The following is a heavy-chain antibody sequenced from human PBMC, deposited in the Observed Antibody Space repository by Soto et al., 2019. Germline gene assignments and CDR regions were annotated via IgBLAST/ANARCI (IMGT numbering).Heavy chain of an antibody. CDR1: GYTFTSYG. J-gene: IGHJ4*02. V-gene: IGHV1-18*01. CDR3: ARDPAYYYDSSGYYDY. Sequence: QVQLVQSGAEVKKPGASVKVSCKASGYTFTSYGISWVRQAPGQGLEWMGWISAYNDNTNYAQKLQGRGTMTTDTSTSTAYMELRSLRSDDTAVYYCARDPAYYYDSSGYYDYWGQGTRVTVSS. D-gene: IGHD3-22*01. CDR2: ISAYNDNT.